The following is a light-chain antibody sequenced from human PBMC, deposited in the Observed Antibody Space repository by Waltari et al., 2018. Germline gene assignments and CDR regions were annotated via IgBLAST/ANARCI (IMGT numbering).Light chain of an antibody. CDR1: QDISNY. V-gene: IGKV1-33*01. CDR2: DAS. J-gene: IGKJ3*01. CDR3: QQYDNLPRT. Sequence: DIQMTQSPSSLSASVGDRVTITCQASQDISNYLNWYQQKPGKAPKLLIYDASNLETGVPSRVSGSGSGTDFTFTISSLQPEDIATYYCQQYDNLPRTFGPGTKVDIK.